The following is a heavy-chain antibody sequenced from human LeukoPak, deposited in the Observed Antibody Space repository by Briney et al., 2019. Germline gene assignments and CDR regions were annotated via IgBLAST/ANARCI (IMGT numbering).Heavy chain of an antibody. CDR2: ISGSGYT. D-gene: IGHD3-22*01. CDR3: ARGGDSSGSYFDY. V-gene: IGHV3-23*01. CDR1: GFTFSTCA. J-gene: IGHJ4*02. Sequence: GGSLRLSCAASGFTFSTCAMSWVRQAPGKGLEWVSVISGSGYTYYADSVKGRFTISRDNGKNSLYLQMNSLRAEVTALYYCARGGDSSGSYFDYWGQGTLVTVS.